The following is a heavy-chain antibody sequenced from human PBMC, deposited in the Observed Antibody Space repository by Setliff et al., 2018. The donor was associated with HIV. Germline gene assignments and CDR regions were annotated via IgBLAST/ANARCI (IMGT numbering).Heavy chain of an antibody. D-gene: IGHD4-17*01. Sequence: SETLSLTCTVSGPSINIHYWSWIRQSPGKGFEWIGYIYSTGSTNYNPSLQSRVTISMVASRNQFSLNLTSVTAADSAVYFCARRAGPYTTGRYFDSWGRGTLVTAPQ. CDR2: IYSTGST. V-gene: IGHV4-59*11. J-gene: IGHJ4*02. CDR3: ARRAGPYTTGRYFDS. CDR1: GPSINIHY.